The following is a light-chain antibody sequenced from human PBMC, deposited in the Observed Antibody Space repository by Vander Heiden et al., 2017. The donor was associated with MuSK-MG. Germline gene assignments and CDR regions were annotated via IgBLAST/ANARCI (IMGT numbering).Light chain of an antibody. V-gene: IGKV3-11*01. CDR1: ESVVSS. J-gene: IGKJ1*01. CDR2: DAP. CDR3: QQRHKWPRT. Sequence: EIVLTQSPAILSLSPGETATLSCGASESVVSSLAWYQQNPGQAHSLLIYDAPDRRTGVPARFSGSGYETDFTLTISSLEPEDFGTYYCQQRHKWPRTFGQGTRVDLK.